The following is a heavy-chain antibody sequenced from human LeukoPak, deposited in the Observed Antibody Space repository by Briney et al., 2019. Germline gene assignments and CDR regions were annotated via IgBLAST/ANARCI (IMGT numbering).Heavy chain of an antibody. CDR1: GGSISSSSYY. J-gene: IGHJ6*03. Sequence: PSETLSLTCTVSGGSISSSSYYWGWIRQPPGKGLEWIGSIYYSGSTYYNPSLKSRVTISVDTSKNQFSLKLSSVTAADTAVYYCARDSSAKYDFWSGYSRYYMDVGGKGTTVTVSS. CDR2: IYYSGST. D-gene: IGHD3-3*01. V-gene: IGHV4-39*07. CDR3: ARDSSAKYDFWSGYSRYYMDV.